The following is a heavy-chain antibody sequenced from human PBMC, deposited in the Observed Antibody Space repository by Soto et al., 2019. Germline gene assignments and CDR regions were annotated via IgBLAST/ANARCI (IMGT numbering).Heavy chain of an antibody. D-gene: IGHD1-7*01. V-gene: IGHV4-34*01. J-gene: IGHJ6*02. CDR1: GGSISGYY. Sequence: PSETLSLTCAVYGGSISGYYWSWIRQPPGKGLEWIGEINHSGSTNYNPSLKSRVTISVDTSKNQFSLKLSSVTAADTAVYYCARLGITGTTDVWGQGTTVTVSS. CDR3: ARLGITGTTDV. CDR2: INHSGST.